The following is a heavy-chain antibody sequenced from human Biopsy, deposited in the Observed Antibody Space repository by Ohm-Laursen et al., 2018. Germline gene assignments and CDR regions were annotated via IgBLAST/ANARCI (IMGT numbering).Heavy chain of an antibody. CDR3: VKATASYDSRGYYYDY. CDR2: ISWSSAHI. J-gene: IGHJ4*02. Sequence: SLRPSCAASGFTFEDYAMHWVRQVPGKGLERVSGISWSSAHIDYADSVKGRFTISRDNAKKSLYLQMNSLRAEDTALYYCVKATASYDSRGYYYDYWGQGTLVTVSS. CDR1: GFTFEDYA. V-gene: IGHV3-9*01. D-gene: IGHD3-22*01.